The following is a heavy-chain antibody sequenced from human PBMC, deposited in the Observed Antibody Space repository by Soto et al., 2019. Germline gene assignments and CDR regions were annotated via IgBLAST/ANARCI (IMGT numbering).Heavy chain of an antibody. J-gene: IGHJ4*02. CDR1: GYTFTSYY. V-gene: IGHV1-46*01. CDR3: VSRGGRSDRSSWWDIDY. Sequence: HVQLVQSGAEVKKPGASVKDSCKASGYTFTSYYMHWVRQAPGQGLEWMGIINPSGGSTSYAQKFQGRVTMTRDTSTSTVYMELSSLRSEDTAAYYCVSRGGRSDRSSWWDIDYWGQGTLVTVSS. D-gene: IGHD6-13*01. CDR2: INPSGGST.